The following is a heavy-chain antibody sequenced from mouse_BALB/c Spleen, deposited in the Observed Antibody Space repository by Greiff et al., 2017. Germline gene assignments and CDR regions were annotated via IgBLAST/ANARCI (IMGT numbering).Heavy chain of an antibody. CDR1: GYTFTSYV. V-gene: IGHV1-80*01. CDR3: ARYGNYVAWFAY. D-gene: IGHD2-1*01. Sequence: QVQLQQSGPELVKPGASVKMSCKASGYTFTSYVMNWVKQRPGQGLEWIGQIYPGDGDTNYNGKFKGKATLTADKSSSTAYMQLSSLTSEDSAVYFCARYGNYVAWFAYWGQGTLVTVSA. J-gene: IGHJ3*01. CDR2: IYPGDGDT.